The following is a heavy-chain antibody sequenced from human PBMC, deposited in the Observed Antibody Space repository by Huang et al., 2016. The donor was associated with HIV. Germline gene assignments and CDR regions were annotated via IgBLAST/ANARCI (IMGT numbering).Heavy chain of an antibody. CDR1: GYLFTAYW. CDR3: ARALVTDDAFDI. V-gene: IGHV5-51*03. J-gene: IGHJ3*02. CDR2: IYPNDFDT. Sequence: EAQLVQSGAEVKKPGESLKISCKGSGYLFTAYWIAWVRQMPGKGLELIGIIYPNDFDTRYSHSFQGQVTISVDKSISTAYLQWSSLKASDTAMYHCARALVTDDAFDIWGQGTMVTVSS. D-gene: IGHD2-21*02.